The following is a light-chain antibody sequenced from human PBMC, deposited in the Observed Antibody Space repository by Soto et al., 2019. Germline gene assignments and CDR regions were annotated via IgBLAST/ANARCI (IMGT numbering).Light chain of an antibody. J-gene: IGLJ2*01. CDR3: TSYTSTSTLV. CDR2: EAA. CDR1: RNDIGANNY. Sequence: QSALTQPAYVSGSPGQSITISCTGTRNDIGANNYVSWYQHHPGKAPKILIYEAANRPSGVSHRFSGSKSANTASLTISGLQAEDEADYFCTSYTSTSTLVFGGGTKLTVL. V-gene: IGLV2-14*01.